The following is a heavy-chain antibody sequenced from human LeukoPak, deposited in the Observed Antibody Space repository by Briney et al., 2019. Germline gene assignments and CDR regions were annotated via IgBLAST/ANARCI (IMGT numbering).Heavy chain of an antibody. CDR2: IYPGDSDT. D-gene: IGHD2-2*01. CDR3: ARYLGYCSSTSCYPYYFDY. V-gene: IGHV5-51*01. CDR1: GYSFTSYW. J-gene: IGHJ4*02. Sequence: GESLKISCKGSGYSFTSYWIGWVRQMPGKGLEWMGIIYPGDSDTRYSPSFQGQVTISADKSISTAYLQWSSLKASDTAMYYCARYLGYCSSTSCYPYYFDYWGRGTLVTVSS.